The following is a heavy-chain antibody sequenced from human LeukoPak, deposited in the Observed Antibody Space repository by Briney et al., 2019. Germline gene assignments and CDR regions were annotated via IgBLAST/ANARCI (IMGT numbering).Heavy chain of an antibody. CDR3: AGQILGEAGTFAFDI. J-gene: IGHJ3*02. V-gene: IGHV1-69*06. CDR2: ITPIFGTP. CDR1: GGTFNTYT. Sequence: SVKVSCKASGGTFNTYTVNWVRQAPGQGPEWMGAITPIFGTPTYAQKFKGRVTITADRSTSTAYIELNSLTSEDTSVYYCAGQILGEAGTFAFDIWGQGTWVTVSS. D-gene: IGHD1-7*01.